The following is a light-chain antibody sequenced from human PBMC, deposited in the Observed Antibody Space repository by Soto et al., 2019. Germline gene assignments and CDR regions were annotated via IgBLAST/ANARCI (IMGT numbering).Light chain of an antibody. Sequence: DIKMTQSPSSLSASVGDRVTITCRAGQDVRNDVAWYQQKAGKAPNSLISAASTLQSGVPSRFSGSGSGTDFTLTISSLQPEDFATYYCQQYNNYPFTFGPGTKVDIK. CDR2: AAS. J-gene: IGKJ3*01. CDR1: QDVRND. CDR3: QQYNNYPFT. V-gene: IGKV1-16*01.